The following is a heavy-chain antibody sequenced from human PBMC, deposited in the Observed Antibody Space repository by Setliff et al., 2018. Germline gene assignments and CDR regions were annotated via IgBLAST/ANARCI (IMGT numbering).Heavy chain of an antibody. CDR1: QYTFTAYY. Sequence: ASVKVSCKASQYTFTAYYLHWVRQAPGQGLEWMGWINSNNGGTKYAQKFQGRVTMTRDTSISTGYMELSRLRYDDTAVYYCARSPTRTTGSHYLGYYYYYMDFWGKGTTVTVS. CDR2: INSNNGGT. V-gene: IGHV1-2*02. CDR3: ARSPTRTTGSHYLGYYYYYMDF. J-gene: IGHJ6*03. D-gene: IGHD1-1*01.